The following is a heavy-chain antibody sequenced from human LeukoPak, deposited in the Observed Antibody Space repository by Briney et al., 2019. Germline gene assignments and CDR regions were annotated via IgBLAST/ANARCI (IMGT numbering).Heavy chain of an antibody. CDR1: GGTFSSYA. CDR3: ARDPVSGLRSPGYFDY. V-gene: IGHV1-69*04. D-gene: IGHD5-12*01. J-gene: IGHJ4*02. CDR2: IIPILGIA. Sequence: GSSVKASCKASGGTFSSYAISWVRQAPGQGLEWMGRIIPILGIANYAQKFQGRVTITADKSTSTAYMELSSLRSEDTAVYYCARDPVSGLRSPGYFDYWGQGTLVTVSS.